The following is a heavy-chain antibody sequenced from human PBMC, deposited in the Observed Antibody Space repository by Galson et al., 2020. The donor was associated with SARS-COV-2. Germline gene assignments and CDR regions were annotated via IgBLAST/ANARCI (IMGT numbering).Heavy chain of an antibody. D-gene: IGHD3-3*01. V-gene: IGHV4-34*01. J-gene: IGHJ4*02. CDR1: GGSFSGYY. Sequence: SETLSLTCAVYGGSFSGYYWSWIRQPPGKGLEWIGEINHSGSTNYNPSLKSRVTISVDTSKNQFSLKLSSVTAADTAVYYCARDFWSGAPMGDWGQGTLVTVSS. CDR3: ARDFWSGAPMGD. CDR2: INHSGST.